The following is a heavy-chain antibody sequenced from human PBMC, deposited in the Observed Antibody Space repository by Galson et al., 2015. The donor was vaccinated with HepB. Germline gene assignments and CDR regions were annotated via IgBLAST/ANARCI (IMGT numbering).Heavy chain of an antibody. CDR3: ARWRSYGIDY. J-gene: IGHJ4*02. V-gene: IGHV3-53*01. CDR1: GFTVSGIY. D-gene: IGHD3-16*01. Sequence: SLRLSCAVSGFTVSGIYMGWVRQAPGKGLEWVSILYAAGTTYYADSVKGRFTISRDDSKNTVYLQMNSLRAEDTAVYYCARWRSYGIDYWGQGTLVTVSP. CDR2: LYAAGTT.